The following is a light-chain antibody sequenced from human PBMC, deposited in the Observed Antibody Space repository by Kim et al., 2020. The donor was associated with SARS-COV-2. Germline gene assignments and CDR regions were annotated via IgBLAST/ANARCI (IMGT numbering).Light chain of an antibody. Sequence: EVVLTQSPGTLSLSPGERATLSCRASQSVSITNLAWYQQRSGQPPRLLIYGASTRATGVPDRFSGSGSGTDFTLTISGLEPEDFAVYYCQQFDSSPRTFGQGTKVDIK. V-gene: IGKV3-20*01. J-gene: IGKJ1*01. CDR1: QSVSITN. CDR3: QQFDSSPRT. CDR2: GAS.